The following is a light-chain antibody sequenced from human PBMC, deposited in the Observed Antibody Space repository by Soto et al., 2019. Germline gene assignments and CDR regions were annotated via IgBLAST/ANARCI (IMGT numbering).Light chain of an antibody. CDR2: DKN. J-gene: IGLJ2*01. V-gene: IGLV1-51*01. CDR1: SSNIGNNY. CDR3: GTWDNSLSAVI. Sequence: QSVLTQPPSVSAAPGQTVTISCSGSSSNIGNNYVSWYQQLPGTAPKLLIYDKNKRPSGIPDRFSGSRSGTSATLGITGLQTGDEADYYCGTWDNSLSAVIFGGGTKLTVL.